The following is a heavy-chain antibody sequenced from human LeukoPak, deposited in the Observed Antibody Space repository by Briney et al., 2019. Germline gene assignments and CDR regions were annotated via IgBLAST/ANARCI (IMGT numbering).Heavy chain of an antibody. V-gene: IGHV1-18*01. CDR2: ISAYNGNT. CDR3: ARAGDLDYYDSSGYYVDY. CDR1: GYTFTSYG. Sequence: GSLKVSCKASGYTFTSYGISWVRQAPGQGLEWMGWISAYNGNTNYAQKLQGRVTMTTDTSTSTAYMELRSLRPDDTAVYYCARAGDLDYYDSSGYYVDYWGQGTLVTVPS. J-gene: IGHJ4*02. D-gene: IGHD3-22*01.